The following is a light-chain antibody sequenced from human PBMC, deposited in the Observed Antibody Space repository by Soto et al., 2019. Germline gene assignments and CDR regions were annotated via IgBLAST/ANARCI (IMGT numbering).Light chain of an antibody. CDR1: QSVSSY. V-gene: IGKV3-11*01. CDR3: QQRSNWRIT. J-gene: IGKJ5*01. Sequence: ENVLTQSPVTLSLSPAERSTLSCMASQSVSSYLAWYQQKPGQAPRLLIYDASNRATGIPARFSGSGSGTDFTLTISSLEPEDFAVYYCQQRSNWRITFGQGTRLEIK. CDR2: DAS.